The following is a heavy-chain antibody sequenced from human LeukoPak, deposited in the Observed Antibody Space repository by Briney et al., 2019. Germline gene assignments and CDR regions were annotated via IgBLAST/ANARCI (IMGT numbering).Heavy chain of an antibody. Sequence: GGSLRLSCAASEFTVSSNYMTWVRQAPGRGLEWVSLIYANGYTTYADSVKGRFTISRDNSQNTLFLQMNSLRAEDTAVYYCARVRASQDYYDSSGYPQPLWFDPWGRGTLVTVSS. CDR2: IYANGYT. CDR1: EFTVSSNY. J-gene: IGHJ5*02. V-gene: IGHV3-66*01. CDR3: ARVRASQDYYDSSGYPQPLWFDP. D-gene: IGHD3-22*01.